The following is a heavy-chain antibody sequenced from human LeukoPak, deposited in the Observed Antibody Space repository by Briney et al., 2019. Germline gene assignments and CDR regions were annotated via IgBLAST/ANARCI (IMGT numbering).Heavy chain of an antibody. CDR2: ISSSSSYI. D-gene: IGHD2-2*01. J-gene: IGHJ5*02. CDR1: GFTFSSYS. CDR3: ARVVVPAAISPNWFDP. V-gene: IGHV3-21*01. Sequence: PGGSLRLSCAASGFTFSSYSMNWVRQAPGKGLEWVSSISSSSSYIYYADSVKGRFTISRDNAKNPLYLQMNSLRAEDTAVYYCARVVVPAAISPNWFDPWGQGTLVTVSS.